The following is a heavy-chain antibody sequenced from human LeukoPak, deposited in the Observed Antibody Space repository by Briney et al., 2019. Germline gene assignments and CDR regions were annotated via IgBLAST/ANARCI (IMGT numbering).Heavy chain of an antibody. D-gene: IGHD3-10*01. J-gene: IGHJ2*01. CDR3: ARGRPGTGSYYFDL. V-gene: IGHV4-34*01. CDR1: GGSYSGYY. Sequence: PSETLSLTCAVYGGSYSGYYWSWVRQPPGKGLEWIGEIHYSGATNYKPSLKSRATILGDTSKNQISLKLTSVTAADTALYYCARGRPGTGSYYFDLWGRGTLVTVSS. CDR2: IHYSGAT.